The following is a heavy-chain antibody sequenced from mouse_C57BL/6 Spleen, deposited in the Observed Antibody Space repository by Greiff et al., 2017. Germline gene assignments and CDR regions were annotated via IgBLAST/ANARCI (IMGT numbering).Heavy chain of an antibody. V-gene: IGHV1-69*01. Sequence: QVQLQQPGAELVMPGASVKLSCKASGYTFTSYWMHWVKQRPGQGLEWIGEIDPSDNYTNYNQKFKGKSTLTVDKSSSTAYMQLSSLASEDSAVYYCARSSPYYYGSSYYFDYWGQGTTLTVSS. J-gene: IGHJ2*01. CDR3: ARSSPYYYGSSYYFDY. CDR2: IDPSDNYT. D-gene: IGHD1-1*01. CDR1: GYTFTSYW.